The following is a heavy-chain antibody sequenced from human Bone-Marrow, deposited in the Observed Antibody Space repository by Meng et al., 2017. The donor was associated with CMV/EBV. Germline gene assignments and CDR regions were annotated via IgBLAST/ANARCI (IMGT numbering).Heavy chain of an antibody. CDR2: ISAYNGNT. CDR1: GYTFTSYG. Sequence: ASVKVSCKASGYTFTSYGISWVRQAPGQGLEWMGWISAYNGNTNYAQKLQGRVTMTTDTSTSTAYRELRSLRSDDTAVYYCARDESWWSFDDWGQGTLVTVSS. J-gene: IGHJ4*02. D-gene: IGHD2-8*02. CDR3: ARDESWWSFDD. V-gene: IGHV1-18*01.